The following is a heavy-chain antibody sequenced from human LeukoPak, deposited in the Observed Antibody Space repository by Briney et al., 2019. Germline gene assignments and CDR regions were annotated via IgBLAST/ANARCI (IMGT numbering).Heavy chain of an antibody. J-gene: IGHJ4*02. Sequence: TGGSLRLSCAASGFTFSSFGMHWVRQAPGKGLEWVAFIRYDGNNEYYADSVKGRFTISRDNSKNTLFLQMNSLRAEDTAVHYCAKDASSGFEYWGQGTLVSVSS. CDR1: GFTFSSFG. D-gene: IGHD3-22*01. CDR3: AKDASSGFEY. CDR2: IRYDGNNE. V-gene: IGHV3-30*02.